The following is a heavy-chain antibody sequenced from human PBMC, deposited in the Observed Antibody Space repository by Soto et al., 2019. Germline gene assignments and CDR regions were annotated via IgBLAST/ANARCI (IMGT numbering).Heavy chain of an antibody. J-gene: IGHJ4*02. CDR2: IKSKTDGGTT. V-gene: IGHV3-15*07. Sequence: GGSLRLSCAASGFTFSNAWMNWVRQAPGKGLEWVGRIKSKTDGGTTNYAEPGKGRFTNSKDDSKNTLYLQMNSLKTEDTAVYYCTTETLYYYDSSGYLLYWGQGTLVTVSS. CDR3: TTETLYYYDSSGYLLY. CDR1: GFTFSNAW. D-gene: IGHD3-22*01.